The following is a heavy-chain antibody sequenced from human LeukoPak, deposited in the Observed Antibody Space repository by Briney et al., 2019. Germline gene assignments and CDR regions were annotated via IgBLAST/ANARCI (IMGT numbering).Heavy chain of an antibody. CDR3: TRAEVDTAMLGN. CDR2: TRNKANSYTT. Sequence: GGSLRLSCAASGFTFSDHYMDWVRQAPGKGLEWVGRTRNKANSYTTEYAASVKGRFTISRDDSRNTAYLQMNSLKTEDTAVYYCTRAEVDTAMLGNWGQGTLVTVSS. CDR1: GFTFSDHY. D-gene: IGHD5-18*01. V-gene: IGHV3-72*01. J-gene: IGHJ4*02.